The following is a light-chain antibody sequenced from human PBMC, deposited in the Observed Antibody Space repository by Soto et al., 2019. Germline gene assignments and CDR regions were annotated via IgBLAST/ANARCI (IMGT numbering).Light chain of an antibody. Sequence: EIVLTPSPGTLSLSPGGRATLSCRASQTVTNNFLAWYQPRPGQAPRLLISDASNRATGIPARFSGSGSETDFTLTISSLEPEDSAVYYCQQRSNWPSLTFGGGTKVDIK. V-gene: IGKV3-11*01. CDR3: QQRSNWPSLT. J-gene: IGKJ4*01. CDR2: DAS. CDR1: QTVTNNF.